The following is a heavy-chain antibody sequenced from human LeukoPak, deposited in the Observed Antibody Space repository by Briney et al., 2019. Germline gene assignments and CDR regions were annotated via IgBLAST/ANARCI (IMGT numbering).Heavy chain of an antibody. CDR3: ARDRTGQQLISRKEYYYMDV. J-gene: IGHJ6*03. CDR2: IYSGDST. V-gene: IGHV3-66*01. CDR1: RGSFSGYY. D-gene: IGHD4-11*01. Sequence: PSETLSLTCEIERGSFSGYYWSWVRQTPGKGLEWVSLIYSGDSTYYADSVKGRFTISRDNSKNTLYLQMNSLRAEDTAVYYCARDRTGQQLISRKEYYYMDVWGKGTTVTISS.